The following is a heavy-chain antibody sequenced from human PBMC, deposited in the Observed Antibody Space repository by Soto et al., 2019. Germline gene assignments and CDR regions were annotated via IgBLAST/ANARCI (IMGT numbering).Heavy chain of an antibody. J-gene: IGHJ5*02. CDR2: INHIGST. Sequence: QVQLQQWGAGLLKPSETLSLTCAVYGGFFSGYYWSWVRQAPGKGLEWIGEINHIGSTNYNPSLKSRVTVSVQTSKNQFSLRLTSVTAADTAMYYCARVEEADYQLLGKWFDPWGQGTLVTVSS. CDR1: GGFFSGYY. D-gene: IGHD2-2*01. V-gene: IGHV4-34*01. CDR3: ARVEEADYQLLGKWFDP.